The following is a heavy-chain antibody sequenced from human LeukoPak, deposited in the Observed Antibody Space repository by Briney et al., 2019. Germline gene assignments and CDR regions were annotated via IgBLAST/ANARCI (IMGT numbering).Heavy chain of an antibody. CDR1: GYSITTGYY. Sequence: PSETLSLTCTVSGYSITTGYYWGWIRQPPGKGLEWIGEINHSGGTNYNPSLKSRVTISVDTSKNQFSLKLSSVTAADTAVYYCARVSHITMIRKVIVFDYWGQGALVTVSS. V-gene: IGHV4-38-2*02. J-gene: IGHJ4*02. CDR3: ARVSHITMIRKVIVFDY. CDR2: INHSGGT. D-gene: IGHD3-10*01.